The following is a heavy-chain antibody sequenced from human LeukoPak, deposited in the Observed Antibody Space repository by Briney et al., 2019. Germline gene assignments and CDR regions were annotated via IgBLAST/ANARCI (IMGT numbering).Heavy chain of an antibody. D-gene: IGHD3-9*01. V-gene: IGHV3-23*01. Sequence: GGSLRLSCVASGFTFSNYAMSWVRQAPGKGLEWVSAIRGSGGSTYYADSVKGRFTISRDNFKNTLYLQMNSLRAEDTAVYYCAKTHQPEEFYDFLTGYFYMDVWGKGTTVTVSS. J-gene: IGHJ6*03. CDR3: AKTHQPEEFYDFLTGYFYMDV. CDR1: GFTFSNYA. CDR2: IRGSGGST.